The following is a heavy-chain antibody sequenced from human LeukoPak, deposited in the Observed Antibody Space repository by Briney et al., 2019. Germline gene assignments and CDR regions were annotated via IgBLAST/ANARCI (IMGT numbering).Heavy chain of an antibody. CDR1: GYTFTSYG. Sequence: ASVKVSCKASGYTFTSYGISWVRQAPGQGLEWMGWISAYNGNTNYAQKLQGRVTMTRDMSTSTVYMELSSLRSEDTAVYYCARGGLLPIGFDYWGQGTLVTVSS. CDR2: ISAYNGNT. J-gene: IGHJ4*02. D-gene: IGHD3-22*01. V-gene: IGHV1-18*01. CDR3: ARGGLLPIGFDY.